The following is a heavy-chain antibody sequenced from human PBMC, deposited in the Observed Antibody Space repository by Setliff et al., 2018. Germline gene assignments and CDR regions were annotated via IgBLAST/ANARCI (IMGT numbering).Heavy chain of an antibody. CDR3: ARDQFSSGWYGAPESYFDR. D-gene: IGHD6-19*01. J-gene: IGHJ4*02. CDR1: GDSMYGYY. CDR2: IYKSGTT. V-gene: IGHV4-59*01. Sequence: PSETLSLTCNVSGDSMYGYYWSWIRQPPGKGLEWIGYIYKSGTTKYNPSLGSRISMSVDTSKNQFSLNLNYVTTADTAVYYCARDQFSSGWYGAPESYFDRWGQGVLGHRLL.